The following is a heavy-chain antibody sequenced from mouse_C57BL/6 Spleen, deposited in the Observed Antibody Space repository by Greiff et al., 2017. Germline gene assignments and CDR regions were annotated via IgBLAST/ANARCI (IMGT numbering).Heavy chain of an antibody. J-gene: IGHJ3*01. CDR2: IDPSDSYT. Sequence: QVQLQQPGAELVMPGASVKLSCKASGYTFTSYWMHWVKQRPGQGLEWIGEIDPSDSYTNYNQKFKGKSTLTVDKSSSTAYMQLSSLTSEDSAVYCCARKDGYYRFAYWGQGTLVTVSA. CDR1: GYTFTSYW. CDR3: ARKDGYYRFAY. V-gene: IGHV1-69*01. D-gene: IGHD2-3*01.